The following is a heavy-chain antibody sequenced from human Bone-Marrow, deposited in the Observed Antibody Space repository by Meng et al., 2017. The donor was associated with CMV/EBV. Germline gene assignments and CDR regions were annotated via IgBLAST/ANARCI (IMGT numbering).Heavy chain of an antibody. V-gene: IGHV3-48*04. D-gene: IGHD6-19*01. CDR3: ARNGIAVAGFDI. Sequence: GESLKISCAASGFTFSSYSMNWVRQAPGKGLEWVSYISSSGSTIYYADSVKGRFTISRDNAKNPLYLQMNSLRAEDTAVDYCARNGIAVAGFDIWGQGTMVTVSS. J-gene: IGHJ3*02. CDR2: ISSSGSTI. CDR1: GFTFSSYS.